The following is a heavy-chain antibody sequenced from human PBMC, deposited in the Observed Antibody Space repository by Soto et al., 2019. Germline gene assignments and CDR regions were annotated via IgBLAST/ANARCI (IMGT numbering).Heavy chain of an antibody. Sequence: GASVKVSCKASGYTFTSYGISWVRQAPGQGLEWMGWISAYNGNTNYAQKLQGRVTMTTDTSTSTAYMELRSLRSDDTAVYYCAREVRQRYSSGWFDYWGQGTLVTVSS. D-gene: IGHD6-19*01. CDR3: AREVRQRYSSGWFDY. V-gene: IGHV1-18*01. CDR2: ISAYNGNT. CDR1: GYTFTSYG. J-gene: IGHJ4*02.